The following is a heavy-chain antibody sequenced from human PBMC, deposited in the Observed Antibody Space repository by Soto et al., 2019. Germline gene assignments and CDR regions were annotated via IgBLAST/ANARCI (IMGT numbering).Heavy chain of an antibody. CDR2: ISTYNGNT. J-gene: IGHJ4*02. CDR3: AGDDFLTGALDY. D-gene: IGHD3-9*01. CDR1: GYTFTSFG. Sequence: QVHMVQSGPEVKKPGASVKVSCKASGYTFTSFGISWVRQAPGQGLEWMGRISTYNGNTDYAQKFQDRVTMTTDTSTATAYMELRTLRSDDTAVYYCAGDDFLTGALDYWGQGTLVTVSS. V-gene: IGHV1-18*01.